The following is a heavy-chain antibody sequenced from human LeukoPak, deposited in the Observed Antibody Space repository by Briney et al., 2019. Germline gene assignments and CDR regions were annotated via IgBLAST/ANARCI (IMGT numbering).Heavy chain of an antibody. J-gene: IGHJ4*02. Sequence: SETLSLTCAVYGESFSGYYWSWIRQPPGKGLEWIGEINHSGSTNYNPSLKSRVTISVDTSKNQFSLKLSSVTAADTAVYYCASRTVTTILGYWGQGTLVTVSS. CDR3: ASRTVTTILGY. D-gene: IGHD4-17*01. CDR1: GESFSGYY. V-gene: IGHV4-34*01. CDR2: INHSGST.